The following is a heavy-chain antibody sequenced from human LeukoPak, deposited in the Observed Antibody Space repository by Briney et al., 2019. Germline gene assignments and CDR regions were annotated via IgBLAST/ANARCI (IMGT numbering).Heavy chain of an antibody. CDR2: ISGSGGST. J-gene: IGHJ4*02. Sequence: PGGSLRLSCAASGFTFSSYGMSWVRQAPGKGLEWVSAISGSGGSTYYADSVKGRFTISRDNSKNTLYLQMNSLRAEDTAVYYCAKDTSGYYDTTVGVDYWGQGTLVTVSS. CDR1: GFTFSSYG. D-gene: IGHD3-22*01. V-gene: IGHV3-23*01. CDR3: AKDTSGYYDTTVGVDY.